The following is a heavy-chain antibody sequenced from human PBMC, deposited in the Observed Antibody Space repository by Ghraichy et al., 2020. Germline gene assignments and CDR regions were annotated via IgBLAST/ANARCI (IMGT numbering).Heavy chain of an antibody. V-gene: IGHV1-46*03. CDR3: AWISSSDAFDI. D-gene: IGHD6-6*01. J-gene: IGHJ3*02. CDR1: GYTFTSYY. Sequence: ASVKVSCKASGYTFTSYYMHWVRQAPGQGLEWMGIINPSGGSTSYAQKFQGRVTMTRDTSTSTVYMELSSLRSEDTAVYYCAWISSSDAFDIWGQGTMVTVSS. CDR2: INPSGGST.